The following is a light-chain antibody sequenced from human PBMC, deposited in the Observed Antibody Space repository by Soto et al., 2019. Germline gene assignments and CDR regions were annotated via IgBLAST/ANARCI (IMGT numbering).Light chain of an antibody. CDR1: KLGDKF. V-gene: IGLV3-1*01. Sequence: SYELTQPPSVSVSPGQTASITCSGDKLGDKFVSWYQQKPGQSPVLVIHQDNKRPSGIPERFSGSNSGNTTTLTISGTQAMDEGNYYCQAWDSNHVVFGGGTQLTVL. CDR2: QDN. CDR3: QAWDSNHVV. J-gene: IGLJ2*01.